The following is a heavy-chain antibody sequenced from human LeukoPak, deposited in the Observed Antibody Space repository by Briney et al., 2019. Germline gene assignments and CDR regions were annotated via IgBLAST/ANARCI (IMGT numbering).Heavy chain of an antibody. V-gene: IGHV4-59*01. CDR3: ARQVYSSSWSYYFDY. D-gene: IGHD6-13*01. J-gene: IGHJ4*02. CDR1: GGSTSSYY. Sequence: SETLSLTCAVSGGSTSSYYWSWIRQPPGRGLEWIGSIHYSGSTSYNSSLKSRVTISVDTSKNQFSLKLSSVTPADTAVYYCARQVYSSSWSYYFDYWGQGILVTVSS. CDR2: IHYSGST.